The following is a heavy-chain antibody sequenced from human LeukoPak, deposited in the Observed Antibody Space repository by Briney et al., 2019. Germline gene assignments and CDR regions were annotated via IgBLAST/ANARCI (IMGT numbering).Heavy chain of an antibody. CDR1: GFTFSSFS. D-gene: IGHD2-8*01. CDR2: ISYDGNK. V-gene: IGHV3-30*04. J-gene: IGHJ4*02. CDR3: ARRMGNHFDY. Sequence: GGSLRLSCAASGFTFSSFSMHWVRQAPGKGLEWVAVISYDGNKHYADSVKGRFTMSRDNFKNTLYLQMNTLAEDTAAYYCARRMGNHFDYWGQGTLVTVSS.